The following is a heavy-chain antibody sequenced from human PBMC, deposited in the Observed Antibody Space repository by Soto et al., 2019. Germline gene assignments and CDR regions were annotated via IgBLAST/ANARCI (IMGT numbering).Heavy chain of an antibody. Sequence: GGSLRLSCAASGLTFSSYAMDWVRQAPGKGLEWVSVISGSDGSTYYADSVKGRFTISRDNSKNTLNLQMNSLRAEDTAVYYCARRSSSWYFDYWGQGNLVTVSS. D-gene: IGHD6-13*01. CDR3: ARRSSSWYFDY. J-gene: IGHJ4*02. CDR2: ISGSDGST. V-gene: IGHV3-23*01. CDR1: GLTFSSYA.